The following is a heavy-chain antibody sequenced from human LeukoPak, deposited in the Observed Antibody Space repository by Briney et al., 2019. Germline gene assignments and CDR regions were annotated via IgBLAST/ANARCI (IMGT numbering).Heavy chain of an antibody. V-gene: IGHV4-4*02. CDR2: IHRSGSP. CDR3: AREILGGFNPGAY. Sequence: SETLSLTCTVSLDSTTSNFWSWVRQPPGNGLEWIGEIHRSGSPNYNPSLQSRVTISIYRSRNQIALELSSVTAADTAVYYCAREILGGFNPGAYWGEGTRVTVSS. CDR1: LDSTTSNF. D-gene: IGHD1-14*01. J-gene: IGHJ4*02.